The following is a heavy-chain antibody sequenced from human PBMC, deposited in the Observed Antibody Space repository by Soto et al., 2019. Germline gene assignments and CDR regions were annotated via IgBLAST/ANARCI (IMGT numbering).Heavy chain of an antibody. CDR2: IYYSGST. Sequence: SETLSLTCTVSCGSISSGGYYWSLIRQHPGKGLEWIGYIYYSGSTYYNPSLKSRVTISVDTSKNQFSLKLSSVTAADTAVYYCARAPDTIFGVVNHYFDYWGQGTLVTVSS. V-gene: IGHV4-31*03. CDR3: ARAPDTIFGVVNHYFDY. CDR1: CGSISSGGYY. J-gene: IGHJ4*02. D-gene: IGHD3-3*01.